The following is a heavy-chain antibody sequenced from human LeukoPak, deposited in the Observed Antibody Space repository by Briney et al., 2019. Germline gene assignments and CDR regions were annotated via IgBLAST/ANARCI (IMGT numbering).Heavy chain of an antibody. CDR2: ISGSSNTI. CDR3: ARLYCSGGSCYDACDI. Sequence: PGGSLRLSCAASGFTFSYHGMNWVRQAPGKGLEWVSFISGSSNTIYYAVSVKGRFTISRDNAKNSLSLQMNSLGDEDTAVYYCARLYCSGGSCYDACDIWGQGTMVTVSS. V-gene: IGHV3-48*02. CDR1: GFTFSYHG. J-gene: IGHJ3*02. D-gene: IGHD2-15*01.